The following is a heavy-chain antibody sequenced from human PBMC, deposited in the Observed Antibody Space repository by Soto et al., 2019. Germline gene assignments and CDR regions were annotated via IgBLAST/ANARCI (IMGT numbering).Heavy chain of an antibody. CDR2: ISYDGSNK. CDR1: GFTFSSYG. Sequence: LRLSCAASGFTFSSYGMHWVRQAPGKGLEWVAVISYDGSNKYYADSVKGRFTISRDNSKNTLYLQMNSLRAEDTAVYYCAKDRERYSSSPVDYWGQGTLVTVSS. CDR3: AKDRERYSSSPVDY. J-gene: IGHJ4*02. V-gene: IGHV3-30*18. D-gene: IGHD6-6*01.